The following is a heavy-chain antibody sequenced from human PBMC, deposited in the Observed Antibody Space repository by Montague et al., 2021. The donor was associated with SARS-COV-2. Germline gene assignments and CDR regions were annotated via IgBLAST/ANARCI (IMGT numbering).Heavy chain of an antibody. D-gene: IGHD6-13*01. CDR2: IYISWST. V-gene: IGHV4-59*01. J-gene: IGHJ3*02. CDR1: GGSISRYC. CDR3: AGVGRVSSWDEVAFDI. Sequence: SETLSLTCTVSGGSISRYCCAWIRLPPGKGLGWIGFIYISWSTNXNPSLTIRVTISVDTSKNQFSLTLSPVAAADTAVYYCAGVGRVSSWDEVAFDIWGQGTMVTVSS.